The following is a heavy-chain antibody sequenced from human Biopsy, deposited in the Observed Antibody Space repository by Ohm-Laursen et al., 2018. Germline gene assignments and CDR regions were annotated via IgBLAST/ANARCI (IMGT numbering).Heavy chain of an antibody. CDR3: VRASIFGVATSGFYYYGMDV. J-gene: IGHJ6*02. Sequence: SLRLSCSASGFTFSNSWMRWFRQAPGKGLEWVANIKPDGSEKSYVDSVRGRFTISRDNAKNSLYLQMNSLTAKDTAVYYCVRASIFGVATSGFYYYGMDVWGQGTTVTVSS. CDR1: GFTFSNSW. V-gene: IGHV3-7*01. D-gene: IGHD3-3*01. CDR2: IKPDGSEK.